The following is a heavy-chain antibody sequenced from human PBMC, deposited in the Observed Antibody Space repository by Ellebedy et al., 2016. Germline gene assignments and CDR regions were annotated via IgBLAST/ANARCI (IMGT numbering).Heavy chain of an antibody. CDR3: AGQSYYYDNFDY. V-gene: IGHV1-8*01. CDR1: GYTFTSYD. D-gene: IGHD3-22*01. CDR2: MNPNSGNT. J-gene: IGHJ4*02. Sequence: ASVKVSCKASGYTFTSYDINWVRQATGQGLEWMGWMNPNSGNTGYAQKFQGRVTMTRNTSISTAYMELSSLRSEDTAVYYCAGQSYYYDNFDYWGQGTLVTVSS.